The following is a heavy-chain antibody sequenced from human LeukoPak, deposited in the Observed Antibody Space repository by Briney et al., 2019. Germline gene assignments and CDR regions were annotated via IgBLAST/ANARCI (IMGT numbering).Heavy chain of an antibody. J-gene: IGHJ4*02. CDR1: GYTFTGYY. Sequence: ASVKVSCKASGYTFTGYYMHWVRQAPGQGLEWMGWINPNSGGSTSYAQKFQGRVTMTRDMSTSTVYMELSSLRSEDTAVYYCVLGVEMATPAYYFDYWGQGTLVTVSS. CDR3: VLGVEMATPAYYFDY. V-gene: IGHV1-46*01. CDR2: INPNSGGST. D-gene: IGHD5-24*01.